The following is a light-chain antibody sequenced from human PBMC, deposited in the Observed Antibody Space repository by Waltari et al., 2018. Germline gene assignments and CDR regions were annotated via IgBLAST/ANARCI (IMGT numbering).Light chain of an antibody. CDR3: CSSVVSYTVV. V-gene: IGLV2-11*01. J-gene: IGLJ2*01. CDR2: YAN. CDR1: STNVGNYKN. Sequence: QSALTEPRSVSGSPGQSVTVPCTGTSTNVGNYKNMSWYQHPPGRAPKLLIFYANKRPSGVPDRFSGSKSDNTASLTISGLRPEDEAYYYCCSSVVSYTVVFGGGTKVTVL.